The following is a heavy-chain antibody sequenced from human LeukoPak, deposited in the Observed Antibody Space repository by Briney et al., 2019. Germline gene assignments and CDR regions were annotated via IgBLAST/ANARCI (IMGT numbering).Heavy chain of an antibody. CDR2: MNPDTGNT. D-gene: IGHD7-27*01. Sequence: ASVKVSCKASGYTFTSYDINWVRQAAGQGLEWMGWMNPDTGNTVYAQKFQGRVTMTWDTSISTAYMELGSLRSEDTAVYYCARGRPTNLGGIYWGQGTLVTVPS. J-gene: IGHJ4*02. CDR1: GYTFTSYD. CDR3: ARGRPTNLGGIY. V-gene: IGHV1-8*01.